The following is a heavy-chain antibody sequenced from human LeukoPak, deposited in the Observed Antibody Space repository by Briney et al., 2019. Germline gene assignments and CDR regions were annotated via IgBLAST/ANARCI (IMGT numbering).Heavy chain of an antibody. CDR3: ARRVGTKWFDS. CDR1: GYTFTGYG. J-gene: IGHJ5*01. V-gene: IGHV1-18*01. Sequence: ASVKVSCKASGYTFTGYGISWVRQAPGQGLEGMGWISANNGNTNYAQKLQGSVTMTRDTSTSTAYMELRSLRSDATAVDYCARRVGTKWFDSWGQGTLVTVSS. D-gene: IGHD1-26*01. CDR2: ISANNGNT.